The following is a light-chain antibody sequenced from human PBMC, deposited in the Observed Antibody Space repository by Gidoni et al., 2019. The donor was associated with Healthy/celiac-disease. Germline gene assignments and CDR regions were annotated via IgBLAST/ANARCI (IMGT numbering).Light chain of an antibody. Sequence: DSVMTQSPPSLPVTPGEPASISCRSSQSLLHSNGYNYLDWYLQKPGQSPQLLIYLGSNRASGVPDRFSGSGSGTDFTLKISRVEAEDVGVYYCMQALQTPWTFGQGTKVEIK. CDR3: MQALQTPWT. CDR2: LGS. CDR1: QSLLHSNGYNY. V-gene: IGKV2-28*01. J-gene: IGKJ1*01.